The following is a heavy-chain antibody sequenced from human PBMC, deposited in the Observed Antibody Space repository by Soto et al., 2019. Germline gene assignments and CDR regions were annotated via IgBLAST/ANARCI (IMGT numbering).Heavy chain of an antibody. CDR3: ARDGMATITGAFDI. J-gene: IGHJ3*02. CDR1: GYTFTSYG. CDR2: ISAYNGNT. D-gene: IGHD5-12*01. V-gene: IGHV1-18*04. Sequence: ASVKFSCKASGYTFTSYGISWVRQAPGQGLEWMGWISAYNGNTNYAQKLQGRVTMTTDTSTSTAYMELRSLRSDDTAVYYCARDGMATITGAFDIWGQGTMVTVSS.